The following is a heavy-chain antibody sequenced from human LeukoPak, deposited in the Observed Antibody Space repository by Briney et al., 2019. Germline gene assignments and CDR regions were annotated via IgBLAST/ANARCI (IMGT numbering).Heavy chain of an antibody. CDR2: IYYSGST. Sequence: PSETLSLTCTVSGGSISSYYWSWIRQPPGKGLEWIGYIYYSGSTNYNPSLKSRVTISVDTSKNQFSLKLSSVTAADTAVYYCASSPTDWYFDLWGRGTLVTVSS. J-gene: IGHJ2*01. CDR1: GGSISSYY. V-gene: IGHV4-59*01. D-gene: IGHD1-26*01. CDR3: ASSPTDWYFDL.